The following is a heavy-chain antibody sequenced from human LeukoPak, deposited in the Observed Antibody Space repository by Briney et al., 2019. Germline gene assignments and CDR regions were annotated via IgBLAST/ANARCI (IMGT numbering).Heavy chain of an antibody. D-gene: IGHD3-3*01. CDR1: GYTFTSYG. V-gene: IGHV1-18*01. J-gene: IGHJ4*02. CDR3: ARDDYRYYDFWSGYSY. CDR2: ISAYNGNT. Sequence: ASVKVSCKASGYTFTSYGISWVRQAPGQGLEWMGWISAYNGNTNYAQKLQGRVTMTTGTSTSTAYMELRSLRSDDTAVYYCARDDYRYYDFWSGYSYWGQGTLVTVSS.